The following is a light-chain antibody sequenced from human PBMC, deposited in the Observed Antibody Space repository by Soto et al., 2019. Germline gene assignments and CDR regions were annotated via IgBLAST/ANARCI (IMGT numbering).Light chain of an antibody. CDR2: KDS. V-gene: IGLV3-27*01. CDR1: VLAKKY. CDR3: YSADDNRGV. J-gene: IGLJ1*01. Sequence: SYELTQPSSVSVSPGQTARITCSGDVLAKKYARWFQQKPGQAPVLVIYKDSERPSGIPERFSGSSSGTTVTLTISGAQVEDEADYYCYSADDNRGVFGTGTKLTVL.